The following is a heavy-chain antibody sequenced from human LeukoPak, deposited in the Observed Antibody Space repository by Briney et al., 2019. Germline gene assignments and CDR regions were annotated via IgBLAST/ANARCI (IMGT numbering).Heavy chain of an antibody. CDR2: IYSGGST. CDR3: ARGYGGNSPFDY. D-gene: IGHD4-23*01. V-gene: IGHV3-53*01. J-gene: IGHJ4*02. Sequence: GGSLRLSCAASGFTVSSNYMSWVRQAPGKGLEWVSVIYSGGSTYYSDSVKGRFTISRDNSKHTLYLQMNSLRAEDTAVYYCARGYGGNSPFDYWGQGTLVTVSS. CDR1: GFTVSSNY.